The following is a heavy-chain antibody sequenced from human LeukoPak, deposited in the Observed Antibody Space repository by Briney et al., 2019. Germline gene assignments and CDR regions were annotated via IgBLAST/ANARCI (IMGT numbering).Heavy chain of an antibody. D-gene: IGHD2-8*01. CDR3: ARGYANQTPRRTRDTAPYYLDY. J-gene: IGHJ4*02. CDR2: INHRGST. V-gene: IGHV4-34*01. Sequence: PSEALSLTCAVYVGSFSGYYWSWIRPPPGKGLEWIGEINHRGSTNYNPSLKSRATISVDTSKNQFYLKLRSVTAADTAVYYCARGYANQTPRRTRDTAPYYLDYWGQGTLVTVSS. CDR1: VGSFSGYY.